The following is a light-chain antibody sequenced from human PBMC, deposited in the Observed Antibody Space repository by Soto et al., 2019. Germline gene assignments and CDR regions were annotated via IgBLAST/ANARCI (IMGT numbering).Light chain of an antibody. CDR2: GAS. V-gene: IGKV3-20*01. Sequence: EIVLTQSQGTLSLSPGESATLSCRASQSVTSASLAWYQQKPGQAPRLLMYGASSRATGTPDRISGGGSGTDFTLTISRLEPEDFAVYYCQHYVTSSITFGQGTRLDIK. J-gene: IGKJ5*01. CDR3: QHYVTSSIT. CDR1: QSVTSAS.